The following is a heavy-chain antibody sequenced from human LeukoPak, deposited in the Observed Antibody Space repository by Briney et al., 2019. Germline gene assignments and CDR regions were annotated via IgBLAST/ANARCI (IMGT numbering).Heavy chain of an antibody. D-gene: IGHD5-24*01. CDR2: IYYSGST. CDR1: GGSISTYY. J-gene: IGHJ3*02. Sequence: SETLSLTCTVSGGSISTYYWSWIRQPPGKGLEWIGYIYYSGSTNYNPSLKSRVTISVDTSKNQFSLKLSSVTAADTAVYYCAGRLWRRDGYNLSAFDIWGQGTMGTVS. CDR3: AGRLWRRDGYNLSAFDI. V-gene: IGHV4-59*01.